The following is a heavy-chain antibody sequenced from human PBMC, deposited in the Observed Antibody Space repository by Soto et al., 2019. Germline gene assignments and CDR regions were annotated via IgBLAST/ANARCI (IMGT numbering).Heavy chain of an antibody. CDR1: GYTFTSYG. Sequence: QVQLVQSGGEVKKPGASVKVSCKAAGYTFTSYGISWVRQAPGQGLEWMGWISVYNGNTNYAQNLQGRVTMTTDTSTRTAYMELRSRNSDDTAVYYCARAGYCSGGSCLNWFDPWGQGTLVTVSS. CDR2: ISVYNGNT. J-gene: IGHJ5*02. V-gene: IGHV1-18*01. CDR3: ARAGYCSGGSCLNWFDP. D-gene: IGHD2-15*01.